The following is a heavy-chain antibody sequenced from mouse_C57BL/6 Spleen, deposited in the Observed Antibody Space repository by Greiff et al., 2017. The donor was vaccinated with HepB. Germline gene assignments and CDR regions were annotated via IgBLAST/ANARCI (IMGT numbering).Heavy chain of an antibody. CDR2: IHPNSGST. CDR3: GCYGSSPYAMDY. D-gene: IGHD1-1*01. CDR1: GYTFTSYW. Sequence: QVHVKQSGAELVKPGASVKLSCKASGYTFTSYWMHWVKQRPGQGLEWIGMIHPNSGSTNYNEKFKSKATLTVDKSSSTAYMQLSSLTSEDSAVYYCGCYGSSPYAMDYWGQGTSVTVSS. J-gene: IGHJ4*01. V-gene: IGHV1-64*01.